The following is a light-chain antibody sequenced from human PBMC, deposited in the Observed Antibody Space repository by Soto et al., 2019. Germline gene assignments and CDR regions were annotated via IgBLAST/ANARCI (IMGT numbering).Light chain of an antibody. CDR1: SSDVGDYNY. J-gene: IGLJ2*01. V-gene: IGLV2-8*01. CDR2: EVT. CDR3: SSYAGSNNFVV. Sequence: QSALTQPPSASGSPGQSVTISCTGTSSDVGDYNYVSWYQQHPGKAPKLILYEVTKRPSGIPDRFSGSKSGNTASLTVSGLQAEDEADYYCSSYAGSNNFVVFGGGTKLTV.